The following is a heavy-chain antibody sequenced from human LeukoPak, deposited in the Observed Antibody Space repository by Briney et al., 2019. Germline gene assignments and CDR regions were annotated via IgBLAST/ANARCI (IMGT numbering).Heavy chain of an antibody. CDR2: ISSSSSYI. CDR3: ARGDPYYYDSSGYRSWDY. V-gene: IGHV3-21*01. CDR1: GFTFSSYS. Sequence: GGSLRLSCAAPGFTFSSYSMNWVRQAPGKGLEWVSSISSSSSYIYYADSVKGRFTISRDNAKNSLYLQMNSLRAEDTAVYYCARGDPYYYDSSGYRSWDYWGQGTLVTVSS. D-gene: IGHD3-22*01. J-gene: IGHJ4*02.